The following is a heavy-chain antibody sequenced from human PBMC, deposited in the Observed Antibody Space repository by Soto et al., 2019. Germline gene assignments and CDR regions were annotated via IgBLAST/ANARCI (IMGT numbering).Heavy chain of an antibody. Sequence: QVQLVQSGAEVKKPGASVKVSCKVSGHTLTELSMHWVRQAPGKGLEWMGGFDPADGETISAQKFQGRVTMAEDTSTDSTYMELSSLRSEDTAVYYCAAGGTRWLHSPFDYWGQGTLVTISS. CDR2: FDPADGET. CDR1: GHTLTELS. CDR3: AAGGTRWLHSPFDY. J-gene: IGHJ4*02. V-gene: IGHV1-24*01. D-gene: IGHD1-1*01.